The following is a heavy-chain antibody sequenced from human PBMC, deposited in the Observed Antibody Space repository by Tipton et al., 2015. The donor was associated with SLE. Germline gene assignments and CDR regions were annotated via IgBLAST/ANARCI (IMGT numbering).Heavy chain of an antibody. Sequence: TLSLTCAVSGASISGTSYYWGWIRQAPGKGLEWIGSIYYSGTTYYNPSLKSRVTVSVDTSKNQFSLKLTSVTAADTAVYYCARYCGSATCLGFWFSWGQGTLVTVSS. J-gene: IGHJ5*02. CDR1: GASISGTSYY. CDR3: ARYCGSATCLGFWFS. CDR2: IYYSGTT. D-gene: IGHD2-2*01. V-gene: IGHV4-39*07.